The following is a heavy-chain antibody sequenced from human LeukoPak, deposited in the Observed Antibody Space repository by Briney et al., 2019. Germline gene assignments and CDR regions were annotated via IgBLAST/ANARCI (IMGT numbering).Heavy chain of an antibody. D-gene: IGHD2-21*01. V-gene: IGHV1-46*01. CDR1: GYTFTSYY. CDR3: ARVVSAYYYFDF. J-gene: IGHJ4*02. Sequence: ASVKVSCKASGYTFTSYYMHWVRQAPGQGLEWMGIINPSGGSTSYAQKFQGRVTMIRDTSTSTVYMELSSLRAEDTAVYYCARVVSAYYYFDFWGQGTLVTVST. CDR2: INPSGGST.